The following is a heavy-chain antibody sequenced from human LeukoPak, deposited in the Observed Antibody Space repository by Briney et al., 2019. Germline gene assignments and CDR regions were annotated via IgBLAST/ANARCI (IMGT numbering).Heavy chain of an antibody. Sequence: SETLSLTCTVSAGSISTYYWSWIRQPPGKGLEWIGYIYYTGSTNYNPSLKSRVTMSADTSKNQFSLKLSSVTAADTAVYFCARVGGWEPKLHGVTFDYLGQGALVTVSS. D-gene: IGHD1-26*01. CDR1: AGSISTYY. J-gene: IGHJ4*02. CDR2: IYYTGST. CDR3: ARVGGWEPKLHGVTFDY. V-gene: IGHV4-59*01.